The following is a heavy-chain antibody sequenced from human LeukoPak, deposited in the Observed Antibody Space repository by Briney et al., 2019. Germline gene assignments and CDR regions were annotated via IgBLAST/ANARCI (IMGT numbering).Heavy chain of an antibody. CDR1: GFTFSSYE. V-gene: IGHV3-53*01. D-gene: IGHD2-15*01. CDR2: IYSGGST. CDR3: ARCNLGYCSGGSCPGAFDI. J-gene: IGHJ3*02. Sequence: GGSLRLSCAASGFTFSSYEMNWVRQAPGKGLEWVSVIYSGGSTYYADSVKGRFTISRDNSKNTLYLQMNSLRAEDTAVYYCARCNLGYCSGGSCPGAFDIWGQGTMVTVSS.